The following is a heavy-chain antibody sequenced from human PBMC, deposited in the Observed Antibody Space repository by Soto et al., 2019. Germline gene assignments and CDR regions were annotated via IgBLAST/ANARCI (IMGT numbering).Heavy chain of an antibody. D-gene: IGHD3-10*01. CDR2: IIPIFGTA. J-gene: IGHJ4*02. CDR1: GGTFSSYA. Sequence: GASVKVSCKASGGTFSSYAISWVRQDPGQGLEWMGGIIPIFGTANYAQKFQGRVTITADESTSTAYMELSSLRSEDTAVYYCARVGRSGPFDYWGQGTLVTVSS. CDR3: ARVGRSGPFDY. V-gene: IGHV1-69*13.